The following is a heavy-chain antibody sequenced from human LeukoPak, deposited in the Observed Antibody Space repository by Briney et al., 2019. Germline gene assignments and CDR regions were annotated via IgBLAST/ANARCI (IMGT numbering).Heavy chain of an antibody. J-gene: IGHJ4*02. CDR1: GGSISSSSYY. CDR3: ARASIMITFGGVIVRGYFDY. V-gene: IGHV4-39*07. CDR2: IYYSGST. D-gene: IGHD3-16*02. Sequence: PSETLSLTCTVSGGSISSSSYYWGWIRQPPGKGLEWIGSIYYSGSTYYNPSLKSRVTISVDTSKNQFSLKLSSVTAADTAVYYCARASIMITFGGVIVRGYFDYWGQGTLVTVSS.